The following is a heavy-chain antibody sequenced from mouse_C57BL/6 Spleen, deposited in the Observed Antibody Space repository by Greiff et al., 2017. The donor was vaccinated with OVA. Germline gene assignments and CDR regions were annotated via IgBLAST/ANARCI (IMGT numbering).Heavy chain of an antibody. CDR3: ASRDGYFDY. CDR1: GFTFSSYG. V-gene: IGHV5-6*02. Sequence: EVMLVESGGDLVKPGGSLKLSCAASGFTFSSYGMSWVRQTPDKRLEWVATISSGGSYTYYPDSVKGRFTISRDNAKNTLYLQMSSLKSEDTAMYYCASRDGYFDYWGQGTTLTVSS. J-gene: IGHJ2*01. CDR2: ISSGGSYT. D-gene: IGHD2-3*01.